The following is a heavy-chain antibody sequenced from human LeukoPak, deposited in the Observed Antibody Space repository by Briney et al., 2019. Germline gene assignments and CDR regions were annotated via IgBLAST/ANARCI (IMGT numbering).Heavy chain of an antibody. J-gene: IGHJ3*02. CDR1: GFSFSSYE. V-gene: IGHV3-48*03. CDR2: INSNGRNI. CDR3: AREGDAFDI. Sequence: GGSLRLSCAASGFSFSSYEMNWVRQAPGKGLEWISYINSNGRNIDYAGSVKGRFTISRDNAKNSLYLQMNSLRAEDTAVYYCAREGDAFDIWGQGTMVTVSS.